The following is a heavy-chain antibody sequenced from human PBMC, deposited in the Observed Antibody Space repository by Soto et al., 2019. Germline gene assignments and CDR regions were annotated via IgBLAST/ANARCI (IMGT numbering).Heavy chain of an antibody. V-gene: IGHV4-4*07. Sequence: SVTLSLTSTVSGASISGFYWSWIRKSAGKGLEWIGRIYATGTTDYNPSLKSRVMMSVDTSKKQFSLKLRSVTAADTAVYYCVRDGTKTLRDWFDPWGQGISVTVSS. CDR1: GASISGFY. CDR2: IYATGTT. J-gene: IGHJ5*02. CDR3: VRDGTKTLRDWFDP. D-gene: IGHD1-1*01.